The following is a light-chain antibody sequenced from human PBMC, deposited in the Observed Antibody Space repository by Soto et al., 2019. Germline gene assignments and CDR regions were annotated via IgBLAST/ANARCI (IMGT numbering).Light chain of an antibody. CDR2: GNS. CDR3: CSYAGSVV. Sequence: QSVLTQPPSVSGAPGQRVTISCTESSSNIGAGYDVHWYQQLPGTAPKLLIYGNSNRPSGVPDRFSGSKSGTSASLTISGLQAEDEADYYCCSYAGSVVFGGGTKVTVL. V-gene: IGLV1-40*01. J-gene: IGLJ2*01. CDR1: SSNIGAGYD.